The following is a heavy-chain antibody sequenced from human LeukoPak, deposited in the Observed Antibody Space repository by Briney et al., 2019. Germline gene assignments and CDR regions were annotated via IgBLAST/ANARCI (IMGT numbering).Heavy chain of an antibody. CDR2: IYTSGST. CDR1: GGSISSGTYY. J-gene: IGHJ3*02. V-gene: IGHV4-61*02. D-gene: IGHD3-3*01. Sequence: SETLSLTCTVSGGSISSGTYYWNWIRQPAGKGLEWIGRIYTSGSTNYNPSLKSRVTISVDTSKNQFSLKLSSVTAADTAVYYCARATTIFGVVSSRADAFDIWGQGTMVTVSS. CDR3: ARATTIFGVVSSRADAFDI.